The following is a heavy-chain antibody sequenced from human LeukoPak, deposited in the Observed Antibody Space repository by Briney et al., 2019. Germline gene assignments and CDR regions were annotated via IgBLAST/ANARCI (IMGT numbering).Heavy chain of an antibody. J-gene: IGHJ5*02. D-gene: IGHD3-22*01. CDR2: INPNSGGT. Sequence: GASVKVSCEASGYTFTGYYMHWVRQAPGQGLEWMGWINPNSGGTNYAQKFQGRVTMTRDTSISTAYMELSGLRSDDTAVYYCARDYPLYYYDSSGYYPYNWFDPWGQGTLVTVSS. V-gene: IGHV1-2*02. CDR3: ARDYPLYYYDSSGYYPYNWFDP. CDR1: GYTFTGYY.